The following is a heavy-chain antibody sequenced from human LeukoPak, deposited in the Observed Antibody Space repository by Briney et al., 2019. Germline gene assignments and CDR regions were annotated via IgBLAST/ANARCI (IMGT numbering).Heavy chain of an antibody. Sequence: SETLSLTCTVSGGSISSYYWSWIRQPPGKGLEWIGEINHSGSTNYNPSLKSRVTISVDTSRNQFSLKLSSVTAADTAVYYCARGPTRGYVYYCYGMDVWGKGTTVTVSS. CDR3: ARGPTRGYVYYCYGMDV. J-gene: IGHJ6*04. D-gene: IGHD5-12*01. CDR1: GGSISSYY. CDR2: INHSGST. V-gene: IGHV4-34*01.